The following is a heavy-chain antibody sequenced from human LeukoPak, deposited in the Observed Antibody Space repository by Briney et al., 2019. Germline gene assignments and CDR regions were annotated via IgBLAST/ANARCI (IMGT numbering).Heavy chain of an antibody. CDR2: IYYSGST. CDR3: ARKGRTADRTLWAFDI. V-gene: IGHV4-61*08. D-gene: IGHD2-21*01. J-gene: IGHJ3*02. Sequence: SETLSLTCTVSGGSISSGGYYWSWIRQPPGKGLEWIGYIYYSGSTNYNPSLKSRVTISVDTSKNQFSLKLSSVTAADTAVYYCARKGRTADRTLWAFDIWGQGTMVTVSS. CDR1: GGSISSGGYY.